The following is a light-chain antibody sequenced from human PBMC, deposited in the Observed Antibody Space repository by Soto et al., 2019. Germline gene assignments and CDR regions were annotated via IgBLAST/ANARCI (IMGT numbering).Light chain of an antibody. CDR2: LNSDGSH. J-gene: IGLJ3*02. CDR1: SGHSSYA. CDR3: QTWGTGLWV. V-gene: IGLV4-69*01. Sequence: QPVLTQSPSASASLGASVKLTCTLSSGHSSYAIAWHQQQPEKGPRYLMKLNSDGSHSKGDGISDRFSGSSSGAERYLTISSLQSEDEADYYCQTWGTGLWVFGGGTKVTVL.